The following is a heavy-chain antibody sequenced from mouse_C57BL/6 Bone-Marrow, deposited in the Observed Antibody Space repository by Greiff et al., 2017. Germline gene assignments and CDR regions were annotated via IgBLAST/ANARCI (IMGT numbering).Heavy chain of an antibody. V-gene: IGHV2-5*01. CDR1: GFSFTSYG. CDR3: AKNWVAY. CDR2: IWRGGST. Sequence: VTLMESGPGLVQPSQSLSITCTVSGFSFTSYGVPWVRQSPGTGLEWLGVIWRGGSTDYNAAFMSRLSLTKDNSKSQVFFKRNSLQADDTAIYYCAKNWVAYWGQGTLVTVSA. J-gene: IGHJ3*01.